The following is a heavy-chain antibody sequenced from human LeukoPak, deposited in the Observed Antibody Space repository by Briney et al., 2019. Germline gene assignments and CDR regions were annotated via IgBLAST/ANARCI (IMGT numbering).Heavy chain of an antibody. CDR3: AKDRGPYYGSGSYGGINY. V-gene: IGHV3-23*01. Sequence: PGGSLRLSCAASGFTFSSYAMRWVRQAPGKGLEWVSAISGSGGSTCYADSVKGRFTISRDNSKNTLYLQMNSLRAEDTAVYYCAKDRGPYYGSGSYGGINYWGQGTLVTVFS. CDR2: ISGSGGST. D-gene: IGHD3-10*01. J-gene: IGHJ4*02. CDR1: GFTFSSYA.